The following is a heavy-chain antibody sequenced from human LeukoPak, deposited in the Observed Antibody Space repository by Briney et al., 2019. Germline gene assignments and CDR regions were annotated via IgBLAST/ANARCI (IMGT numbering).Heavy chain of an antibody. CDR3: ARTGGYCSGGSCYPNYGMDV. Sequence: VASVKVSCKASGGTFSSYTISWVRQAPGQGLEWMGRIIPILGIANYAQKFQGRVTITADKSTSTAYMELSSLRSEDTAVHYCARTGGYCSGGSCYPNYGMDVWGQGTTVTVSS. CDR1: GGTFSSYT. CDR2: IIPILGIA. D-gene: IGHD2-15*01. V-gene: IGHV1-69*02. J-gene: IGHJ6*02.